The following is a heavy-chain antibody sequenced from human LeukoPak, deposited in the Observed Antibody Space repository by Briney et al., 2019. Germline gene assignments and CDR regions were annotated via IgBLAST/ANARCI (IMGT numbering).Heavy chain of an antibody. V-gene: IGHV3-74*01. Sequence: GGSLRLSCAASGFTFSSYWMHWVRQAPGKGLVWVSRINSDGSSTSYADSVRGRFTISRDNSKNTLYLQMNSLRAEDTAVYYCARVGSSGWYLNWGQGTLVTVSS. CDR2: INSDGSST. J-gene: IGHJ4*02. CDR1: GFTFSSYW. CDR3: ARVGSSGWYLN. D-gene: IGHD6-19*01.